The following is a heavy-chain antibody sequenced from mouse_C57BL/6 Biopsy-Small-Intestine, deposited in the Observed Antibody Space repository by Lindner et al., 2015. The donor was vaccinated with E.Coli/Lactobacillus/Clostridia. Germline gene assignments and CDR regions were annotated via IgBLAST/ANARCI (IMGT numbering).Heavy chain of an antibody. J-gene: IGHJ3*01. V-gene: IGHV1-64*01. CDR1: GYAFTGYF. CDR3: ARVRAFNWRFDAFDI. D-gene: IGHD4-1*02. Sequence: SVKVSCKASGYAFTGYFIHWVRQAPGQGLEWMGWIGPNSGDTNSAQKFQGRVTMTRDTSISTVYMELSRLTSDDTAMYYCARVRAFNWRFDAFDIWGQGTMVTVSS. CDR2: IGPNSGDT.